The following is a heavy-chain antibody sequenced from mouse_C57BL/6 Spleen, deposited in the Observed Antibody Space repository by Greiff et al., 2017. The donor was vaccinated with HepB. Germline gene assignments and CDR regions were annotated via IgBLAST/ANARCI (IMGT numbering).Heavy chain of an antibody. J-gene: IGHJ3*01. CDR1: GFTFTDYY. Sequence: EVKLVESGGGLVQPGGSLSLSCAASGFTFTDYYMSWVRQPPGKALEWLGFIINKANGYTTEYSASVKGRFTISSDNSQSILYLQMNALRAEDSATYYCARSLYDYDVSWFAYWGQGTLVTVSA. D-gene: IGHD2-4*01. CDR3: ARSLYDYDVSWFAY. V-gene: IGHV7-3*01. CDR2: IINKANGYTT.